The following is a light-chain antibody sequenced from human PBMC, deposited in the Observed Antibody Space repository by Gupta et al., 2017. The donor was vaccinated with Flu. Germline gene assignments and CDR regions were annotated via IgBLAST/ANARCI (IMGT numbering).Light chain of an antibody. J-gene: IGKJ4*01. Sequence: ATLCLSPGERATRSCSACQTVSRYLDWSQHKPGQAPRLLIYDISNRATGIRARFPGSGCGTDLALTISIRELEDFAVSYCQHDNYWPRLTFGGGTKVEIK. V-gene: IGKV3-11*01. CDR3: QHDNYWPRLT. CDR2: DIS. CDR1: QTVSRY.